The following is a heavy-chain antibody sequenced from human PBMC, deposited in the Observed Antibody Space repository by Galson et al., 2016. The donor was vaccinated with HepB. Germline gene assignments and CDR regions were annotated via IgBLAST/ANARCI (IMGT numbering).Heavy chain of an antibody. CDR2: VNHSGTT. CDR1: GGSLNGYY. V-gene: IGHV4-34*01. Sequence: SETLSLTCAVYGGSLNGYYWSWIRQPPGKGLEWIGEVNHSGTTNYNPSLKSRVTISFDTSKSQFPLSLTSVSSADTAPSFCARAKRPPRSNYYAYSWFDSWGQGTLVTVSS. J-gene: IGHJ5*01. D-gene: IGHD3-3*01. CDR3: ARAKRPPRSNYYAYSWFDS.